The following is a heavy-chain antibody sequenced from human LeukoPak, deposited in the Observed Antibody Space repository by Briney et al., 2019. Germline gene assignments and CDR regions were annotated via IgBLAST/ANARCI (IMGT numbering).Heavy chain of an antibody. D-gene: IGHD3-22*01. Sequence: GGSLRLSCAASGFTVSSNYMSWVRQAPGKGLEWVSVIYSGGSTYYADSVKGRFTISRDNSKNTLYLQMNSLRAEDMALYYCARAPPVYYDSSGYSYWGQGTLVTVSS. V-gene: IGHV3-66*01. CDR2: IYSGGST. CDR1: GFTVSSNY. CDR3: ARAPPVYYDSSGYSY. J-gene: IGHJ4*02.